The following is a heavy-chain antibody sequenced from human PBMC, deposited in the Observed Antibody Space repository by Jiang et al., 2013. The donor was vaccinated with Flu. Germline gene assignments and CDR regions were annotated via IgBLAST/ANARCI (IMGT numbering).Heavy chain of an antibody. V-gene: IGHV3-30*18. J-gene: IGHJ4*02. CDR2: ISYDGSNK. CDR3: AKVSVTYYDILTGYYSGLAFDY. D-gene: IGHD3-9*01. Sequence: ISYDGSNKYYADSVKGRFTISRDNSKNTLYLQMNSLRAEDTAVYYCAKVSVTYYDILTGYYSGLAFDYWGQGTLVTVSS.